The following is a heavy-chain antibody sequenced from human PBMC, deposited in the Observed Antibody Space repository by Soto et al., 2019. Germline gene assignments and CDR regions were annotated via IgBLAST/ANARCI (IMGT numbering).Heavy chain of an antibody. CDR3: ARDSGWPILNFDN. Sequence: GGSLRLSCAASGFDFSSYGIHWVRQAPGKGLEWVAATSYDGSETFYADSAKGRFTVSKEISKNTVFLQMNALRHEDTGVYFCARDSGWPILNFDNWGQGTPVTVSS. V-gene: IGHV3-30*03. CDR1: GFDFSSYG. D-gene: IGHD3-10*01. CDR2: TSYDGSET. J-gene: IGHJ4*02.